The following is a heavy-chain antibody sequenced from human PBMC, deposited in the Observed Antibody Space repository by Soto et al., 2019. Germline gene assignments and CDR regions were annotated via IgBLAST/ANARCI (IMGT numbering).Heavy chain of an antibody. CDR3: ASRRVGATGFDY. CDR1: GYTFTSYY. D-gene: IGHD1-26*01. V-gene: IGHV1-46*01. J-gene: IGHJ4*02. CDR2: INPSGGST. Sequence: QVQLVQSGAEVKKPGASVKVSCKASGYTFTSYYMHWVQQAPGQGLEWMGIINPSGGSTSYAQKFQGRVTMTRDTSTSTVYMELSSLRSEDTAVYYCASRRVGATGFDYWGQGTLVTVSS.